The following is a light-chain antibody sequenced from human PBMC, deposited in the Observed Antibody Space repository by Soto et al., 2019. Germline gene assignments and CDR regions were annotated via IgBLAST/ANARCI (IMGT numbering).Light chain of an antibody. J-gene: IGKJ2*01. Sequence: DIQMTQSPSSLSASVGDRVTITCQASQDIRNYLNWHQQKPGKAPKLLIYDASNLETGVPSRFSGSGSGTDFTFTISSLQAEDIATYYCQQYDNLPYTFGQGTKLEIK. CDR3: QQYDNLPYT. CDR2: DAS. CDR1: QDIRNY. V-gene: IGKV1-33*01.